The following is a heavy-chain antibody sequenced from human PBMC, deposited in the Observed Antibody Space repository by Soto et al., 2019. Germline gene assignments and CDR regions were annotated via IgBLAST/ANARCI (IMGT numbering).Heavy chain of an antibody. D-gene: IGHD1-1*01. CDR3: ARGLATLPVFAFDI. J-gene: IGHJ3*02. CDR2: VYWNDDK. CDR1: GISLSTSGVG. Sequence: PTLVNPTQTLTLTCTLSGISLSTSGVGLGWIRQTPGRALEWLALVYWNDDKHYRPSLKSRLTITKDTSKNQALLTMTNMDPVDTATXYCARGLATLPVFAFDIWGQGTEVTVSS. V-gene: IGHV2-5*01.